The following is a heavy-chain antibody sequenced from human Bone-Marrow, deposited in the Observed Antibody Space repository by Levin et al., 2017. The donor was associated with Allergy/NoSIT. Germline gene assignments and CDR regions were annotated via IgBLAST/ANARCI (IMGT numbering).Heavy chain of an antibody. V-gene: IGHV4-34*01. Sequence: SETLSLTCAVYGGSFSGYYWSWIRQPPGKGLEWIGEINHSGSTNYNPSLKSRVTISVDTSKNQFSLKLSSVTAADTAVYYCASKENSLLFGVYWGQGTLVTVSS. CDR3: ASKENSLLFGVY. CDR2: INHSGST. J-gene: IGHJ4*02. CDR1: GGSFSGYY. D-gene: IGHD2-2*01.